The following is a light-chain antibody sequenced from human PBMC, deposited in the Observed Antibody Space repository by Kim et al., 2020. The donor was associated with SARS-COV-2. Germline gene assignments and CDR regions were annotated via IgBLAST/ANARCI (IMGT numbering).Light chain of an antibody. Sequence: QSALTQPRSVSGSPGQSVTISCTGTSSDVGAYNYVSWYQQHPGKAPKLLIYDVSKRPSGVPDRFSGSKSGNTASLTISGLQAEDEADYYCCSYAGRYTLLVGGGTQLTVL. J-gene: IGLJ2*01. V-gene: IGLV2-11*01. CDR1: SSDVGAYNY. CDR2: DVS. CDR3: CSYAGRYTLL.